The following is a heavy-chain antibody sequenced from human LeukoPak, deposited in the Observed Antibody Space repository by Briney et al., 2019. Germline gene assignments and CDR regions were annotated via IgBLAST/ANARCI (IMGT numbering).Heavy chain of an antibody. V-gene: IGHV3-48*04. CDR2: ISGSSSTI. D-gene: IGHD6-13*01. CDR1: GFTFSSYS. J-gene: IGHJ3*02. Sequence: GGSLRLSCAASGFTFSSYSMNWVRQAPGKGLEWVSYISGSSSTIYYADSVKGRFTISRDNARHSLYLQMNSLRAEDTAVYYCARDGGPDSSSWYSGDAFDIWGQGTMVTVSS. CDR3: ARDGGPDSSSWYSGDAFDI.